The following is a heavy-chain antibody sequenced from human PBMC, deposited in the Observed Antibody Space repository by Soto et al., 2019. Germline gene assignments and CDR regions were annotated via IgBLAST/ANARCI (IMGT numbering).Heavy chain of an antibody. Sequence: QVQLVESGGGVVQPGRSLRLSCAASGFTFSSYGMHWVRQAPGKGLEWVAVISYDGSNKYYADSVKGRFTISRDNSKNTLYLQMNSLRAEDTAVYYCARDRAGGSSWYLLDYWGQGTLVTVSS. D-gene: IGHD6-13*01. CDR1: GFTFSSYG. CDR2: ISYDGSNK. J-gene: IGHJ4*02. V-gene: IGHV3-33*01. CDR3: ARDRAGGSSWYLLDY.